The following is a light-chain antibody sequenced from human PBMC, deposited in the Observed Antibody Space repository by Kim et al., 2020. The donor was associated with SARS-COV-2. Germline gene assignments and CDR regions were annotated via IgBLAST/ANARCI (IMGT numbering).Light chain of an antibody. CDR1: SSDVGAYNY. CDR2: DVH. J-gene: IGLJ3*02. Sequence: GQSITISCAGTSSDVGAYNYVSWYQQHQGKAPKLVTFDVHKRPSGVSDRFSGSKSDNTASLIISGLRPEDEADYYCSSYTSSSTWVFGGGTQLTVL. V-gene: IGLV2-14*03. CDR3: SSYTSSSTWV.